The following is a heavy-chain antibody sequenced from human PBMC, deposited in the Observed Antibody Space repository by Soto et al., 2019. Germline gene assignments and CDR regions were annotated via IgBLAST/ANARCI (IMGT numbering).Heavy chain of an antibody. Sequence: GGSLRLSCAASGFTVSSNYMSWVRQAPGKGLEWVSVIYSGGSTYYADSVKGRFTISRHNSKNTLYPQMNSLRAEDTAVYYCARVVVEYSSSSGKYYFDYWGQGTLVTVSS. D-gene: IGHD6-6*01. CDR2: IYSGGST. J-gene: IGHJ4*02. CDR1: GFTVSSNY. CDR3: ARVVVEYSSSSGKYYFDY. V-gene: IGHV3-53*04.